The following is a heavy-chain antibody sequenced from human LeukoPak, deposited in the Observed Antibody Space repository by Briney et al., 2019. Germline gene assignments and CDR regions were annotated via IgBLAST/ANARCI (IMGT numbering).Heavy chain of an antibody. CDR1: GGTFSSYA. J-gene: IGHJ5*02. V-gene: IGHV1-69*13. D-gene: IGHD2-2*02. CDR3: AREIVPAAIQGWFDP. Sequence: SVKVSCKASGGTFSSYAISWVRQAPGQGLEWMGGIIPIFGTANYAQKFQGRVTITADESTSTAYMELSSLRSEDTAVYYCAREIVPAAIQGWFDPWGQGTLVTVSS. CDR2: IIPIFGTA.